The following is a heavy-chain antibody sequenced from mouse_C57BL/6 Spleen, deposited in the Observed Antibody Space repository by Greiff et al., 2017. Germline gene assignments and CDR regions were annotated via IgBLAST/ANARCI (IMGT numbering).Heavy chain of an antibody. CDR1: GYTFTSYW. V-gene: IGHV1-50*01. CDR2: IDPSDSYT. Sequence: VQLQQPGAELVKPGASVKLSCKASGYTFTSYWMQWVKQRPGQGLEWIGEIDPSDSYTNYNQKFKGKATLTVDTSSSTASMQLSSLTSEDSAVYYCARLGGSSYYWGQGTTLTVSS. J-gene: IGHJ2*01. CDR3: ARLGGSSYY. D-gene: IGHD1-1*01.